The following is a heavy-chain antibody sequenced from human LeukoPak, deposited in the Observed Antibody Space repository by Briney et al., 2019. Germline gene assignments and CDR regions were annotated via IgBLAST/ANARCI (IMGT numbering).Heavy chain of an antibody. CDR2: ISTGTSHT. CDR1: GFTLTSYG. Sequence: GGSLRLSCAASGFTLTSYGMHWVRQAPGRGLEWLSSISTGTSHTYYVDSVKGRFTISRDNAKNSLYLQMNSLRAEDTAVYYCAREGTVTTGYGMDVWGQGTTVTVSS. D-gene: IGHD4-17*01. J-gene: IGHJ6*02. CDR3: AREGTVTTGYGMDV. V-gene: IGHV3-21*01.